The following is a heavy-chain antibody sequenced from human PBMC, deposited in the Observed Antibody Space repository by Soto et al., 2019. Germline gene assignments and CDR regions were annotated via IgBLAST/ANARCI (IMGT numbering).Heavy chain of an antibody. V-gene: IGHV4-39*01. CDR1: GDSISSGSYY. Sequence: SETLSLTCTVSGDSISSGSYYWGWIRQPPGKGLEWIGSIHYSGNTYYNPALKSRVTISVDTSKNQFSLKVSSVTAADTALYFCARQRGAVAGSYWLDPWGQGTLVTVSS. D-gene: IGHD6-19*01. J-gene: IGHJ5*02. CDR2: IHYSGNT. CDR3: ARQRGAVAGSYWLDP.